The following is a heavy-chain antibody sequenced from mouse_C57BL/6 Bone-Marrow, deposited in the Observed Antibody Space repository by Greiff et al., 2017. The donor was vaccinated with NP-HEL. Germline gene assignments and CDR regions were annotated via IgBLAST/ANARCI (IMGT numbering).Heavy chain of an antibody. J-gene: IGHJ1*03. CDR1: GYSITSDY. CDR3: ARYRGSSYWYFDV. CDR2: ISYSGST. D-gene: IGHD1-1*01. Sequence: EVMLVESGPGLAKPSQTLSLTCSVTGYSITSDYWNWIRKFPGNKLEYMGYISYSGSTYYNPSLKSRISITRDTSKNQYYLQLNSVTTEDTATYYCARYRGSSYWYFDVWGTGTTVTVSS. V-gene: IGHV3-8*01.